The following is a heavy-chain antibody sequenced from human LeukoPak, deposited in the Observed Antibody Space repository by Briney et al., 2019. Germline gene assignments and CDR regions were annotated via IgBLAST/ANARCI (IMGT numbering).Heavy chain of an antibody. J-gene: IGHJ4*02. CDR1: GFTVSSNY. V-gene: IGHV3-53*01. Sequence: GGSLRLSCAASGFTVSSNYMSWVRQAPGKGLEWVSVIYSGGSTYYADSVKGRFTISRDNSKNTLYLQMNSLRAEDTAVYYCARVRSIYFDYWGQGTWSPSPQ. CDR3: ARVRSIYFDY. CDR2: IYSGGST.